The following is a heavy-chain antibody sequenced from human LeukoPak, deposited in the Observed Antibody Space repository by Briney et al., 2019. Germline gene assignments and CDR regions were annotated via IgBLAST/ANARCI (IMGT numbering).Heavy chain of an antibody. J-gene: IGHJ3*01. V-gene: IGHV1-2*02. D-gene: IGHD6-13*01. Sequence: GASVKASCKASGYTFTGYYMHWVRQAPGQGLEWMGWINPNSGGTNYAQKFQGRVTMTRDTSISTAYMELSRLRSDDTAVYYCARPTRVAAAGRTFSAFDVWGQGTMVTVSS. CDR2: INPNSGGT. CDR3: ARPTRVAAAGRTFSAFDV. CDR1: GYTFTGYY.